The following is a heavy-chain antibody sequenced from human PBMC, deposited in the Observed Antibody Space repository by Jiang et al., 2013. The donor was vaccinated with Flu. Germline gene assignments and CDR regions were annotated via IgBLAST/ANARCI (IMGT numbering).Heavy chain of an antibody. V-gene: IGHV1-69*01. D-gene: IGHD3-3*01. CDR3: ARVGDTNPATPQGEFLEWLPIDY. Sequence: VQLVESGAEVKKPGSSVKVSCKASGGTFSSYAISWVRQAPGQGLEWMGGIIPIFGIANYAQKFQGRVTITADESTSTAYMELSSLRSEDTAVYYCARVGDTNPATPQGEFLEWLPIDYWGQGTLVTVS. CDR2: IIPIFGIA. J-gene: IGHJ4*02. CDR1: GGTFSSYA.